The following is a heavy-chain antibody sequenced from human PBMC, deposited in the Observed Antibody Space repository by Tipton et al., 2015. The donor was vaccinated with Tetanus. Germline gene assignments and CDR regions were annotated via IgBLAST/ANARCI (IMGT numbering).Heavy chain of an antibody. J-gene: IGHJ4*02. CDR1: GYEFISYW. Sequence: QSGPEVKKPGESLRISCKASGYEFISYWIAWVRQMPGKGLEWMGVIYPADSDIRYSPSFQGQVTISADKSITTAYLQWSSLRASDTAMYYCARRGGGDLDHWGQGTLVTVSS. D-gene: IGHD2-21*02. CDR3: ARRGGGDLDH. V-gene: IGHV5-51*01. CDR2: IYPADSDI.